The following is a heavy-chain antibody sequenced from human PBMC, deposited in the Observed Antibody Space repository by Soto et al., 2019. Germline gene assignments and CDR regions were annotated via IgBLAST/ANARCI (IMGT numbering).Heavy chain of an antibody. V-gene: IGHV1-18*01. CDR2: ISAYNGNT. J-gene: IGHJ4*02. D-gene: IGHD3-3*01. CDR1: GYTFTSYG. Sequence: ASVKVSCKASGYTFTSYGISWVRQAPGQGLEWMGWISAYNGNTNYAQKLQGRVTMTTDTSTSTAYMELRSLRSDDTAVYYCARVKGDFWSGYLHPFDYWGQGTLVTVSS. CDR3: ARVKGDFWSGYLHPFDY.